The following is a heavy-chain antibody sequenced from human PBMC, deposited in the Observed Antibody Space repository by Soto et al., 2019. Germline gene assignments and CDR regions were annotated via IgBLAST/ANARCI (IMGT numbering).Heavy chain of an antibody. CDR1: GGTFSSYA. CDR2: FSPISGAA. V-gene: IGHV1-69*01. CDR3: ARVDIVVPRMGMDV. J-gene: IGHJ6*02. Sequence: LVQSGAELKKPGSSVKVSCKASGGTFSSYAISWVXXXXXXGXXWMGGFSPISGAANYAQKSQGRVTIPAAESTSTAYMELSSLRSEDTAVYDCARVDIVVPRMGMDVWGQGTTVTVSS. D-gene: IGHD2-15*01.